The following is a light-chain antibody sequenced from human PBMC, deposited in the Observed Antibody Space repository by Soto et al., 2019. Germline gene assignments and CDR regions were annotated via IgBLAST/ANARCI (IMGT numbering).Light chain of an antibody. V-gene: IGKV4-1*01. CDR2: GAS. Sequence: DIVMTQSPDSLAVSLGERATINCKSSRNILSSSNNKNYFAWYQLKPGQPPKFIGGASTRASGVPIRFSGSGSGTDFTLTISSLQAEDVAVYYCQQYYSPPWTFGQGTKVEIK. CDR3: QQYYSPPWT. CDR1: RNILSSSNNKNY. J-gene: IGKJ1*01.